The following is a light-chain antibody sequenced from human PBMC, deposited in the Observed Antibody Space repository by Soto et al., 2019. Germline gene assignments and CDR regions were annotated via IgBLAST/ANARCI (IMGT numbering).Light chain of an antibody. CDR3: AAWDDRLNGWV. V-gene: IGLV1-44*01. CDR2: SNN. CDR1: SSNNGSNT. J-gene: IGLJ3*02. Sequence: QSVLTQPPSASGTPGQRVTISCSGSSSNNGSNTVNWYQQLPGTAPKLLIYSNNQRPSGVPDRFSGSKSGTSASLGSSGLQSEDEADYYCAAWDDRLNGWVFGGGTQLTVL.